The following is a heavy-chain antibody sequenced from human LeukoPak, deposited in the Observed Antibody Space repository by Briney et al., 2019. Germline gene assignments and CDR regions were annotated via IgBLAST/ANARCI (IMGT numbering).Heavy chain of an antibody. Sequence: GRSLRLSCAASGFTFSDYGMSWVRQAPGKGLEWVSTISDGGSITYYADSVKGRFTISRDNSKNTLFLQMNSLRAEDTAVYYCAKSRGSGSKMARGVNFDYWGQGTLVTVSS. J-gene: IGHJ4*02. V-gene: IGHV3-23*01. CDR3: AKSRGSGSKMARGVNFDY. D-gene: IGHD3-10*01. CDR1: GFTFSDYG. CDR2: ISDGGSIT.